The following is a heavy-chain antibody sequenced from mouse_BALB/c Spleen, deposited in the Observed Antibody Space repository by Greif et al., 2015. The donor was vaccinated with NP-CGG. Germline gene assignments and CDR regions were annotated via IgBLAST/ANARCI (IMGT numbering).Heavy chain of an antibody. CDR1: GFAFSSYD. CDR2: ISSGGSYT. Sequence: EVMLVESGGGLVKPGGSLKLSCAASGFAFSSYDMTWVRQTPEKRLEWVATISSGGSYTYYPDSVKGRFTISRDNARNTLYLQMSSLRSEDTALYYCARQASRYGNHSYYAMDYWGQGTSVTVSS. J-gene: IGHJ4*01. CDR3: ARQASRYGNHSYYAMDY. V-gene: IGHV5-9*02. D-gene: IGHD2-1*01.